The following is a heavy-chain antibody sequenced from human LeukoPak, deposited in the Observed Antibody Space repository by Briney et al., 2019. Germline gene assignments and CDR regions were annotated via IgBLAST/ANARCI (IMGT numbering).Heavy chain of an antibody. V-gene: IGHV3-30*18. Sequence: GRSLRLSCAASGFTFSSYGMHWVRQAPGKGLEWVAVISYDGSNKYYADSVKGRFTISRDNSKNTLYLQMNSLRAEDTAVYYCAKVLSTVVTFDYWGQGTLVTVSS. CDR1: GFTFSSYG. CDR3: AKVLSTVVTFDY. D-gene: IGHD4-23*01. CDR2: ISYDGSNK. J-gene: IGHJ4*02.